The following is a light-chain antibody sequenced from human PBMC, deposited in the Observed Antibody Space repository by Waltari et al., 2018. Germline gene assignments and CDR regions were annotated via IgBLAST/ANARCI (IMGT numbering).Light chain of an antibody. J-gene: IGKJ4*01. V-gene: IGKV3-11*01. CDR3: QQRANWPPGLT. CDR2: DAT. Sequence: EIVLTQSPVTLSLSPGDRATLSCRASQSVSKYLAWYQQTTGQPPRLLIYDATSRATGIPARFSGSGSGTDFTLTISSLEPEDFAVYYCQQRANWPPGLTFGGGTKVEIK. CDR1: QSVSKY.